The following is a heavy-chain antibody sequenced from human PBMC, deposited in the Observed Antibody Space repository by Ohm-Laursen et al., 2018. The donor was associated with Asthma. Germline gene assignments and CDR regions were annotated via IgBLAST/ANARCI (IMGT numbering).Heavy chain of an antibody. V-gene: IGHV4-59*01. D-gene: IGHD3-3*01. CDR2: IYSTGST. CDR1: GASFSTYY. CDR3: ARHATIFGVVISWFDP. Sequence: SETLSLTCILSGASFSTYYWGWIRQPPGKGLEWIGYIYSTGSTNYNPSLESRVTISIDTSTNQFSLKLSSVTAADTAVYYCARHATIFGVVISWFDPWGQGTLVTVSS. J-gene: IGHJ5*02.